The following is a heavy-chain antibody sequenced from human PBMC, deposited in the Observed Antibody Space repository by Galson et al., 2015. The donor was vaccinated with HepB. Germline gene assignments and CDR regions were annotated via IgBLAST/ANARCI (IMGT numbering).Heavy chain of an antibody. CDR3: AKDRDTAWLDP. Sequence: SLRLSCAASGFTFSSYGMHWVRQAPGKGLEWVAFIWSDGSNKYYADSVRGRFTISRDNSKNTLYLQMNSLRAEDTSVYYCAKDRDTAWLDPWGQGTLVTVSS. J-gene: IGHJ5*02. CDR2: IWSDGSNK. CDR1: GFTFSSYG. D-gene: IGHD3-10*01. V-gene: IGHV3-33*06.